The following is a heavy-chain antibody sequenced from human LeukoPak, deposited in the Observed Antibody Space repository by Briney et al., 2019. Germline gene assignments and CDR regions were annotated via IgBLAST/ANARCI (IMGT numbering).Heavy chain of an antibody. CDR2: ISAYNGNT. CDR1: GYTFTSYG. Sequence: ASVKVSCKASGYTFTSYGISWVRQAPGQGLEWMGWISAYNGNTNYAQKLQGRVTMTTDTSTSTVYMELRSLRSDDTAVYYCARANGGFAYYDILTGYDYWGQGTLVTVSS. D-gene: IGHD3-9*01. V-gene: IGHV1-18*04. CDR3: ARANGGFAYYDILTGYDY. J-gene: IGHJ4*02.